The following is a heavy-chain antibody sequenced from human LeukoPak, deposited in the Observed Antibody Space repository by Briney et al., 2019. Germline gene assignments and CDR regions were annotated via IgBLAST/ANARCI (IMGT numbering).Heavy chain of an antibody. CDR2: IIPIFGTA. V-gene: IGHV1-69*13. D-gene: IGHD3-22*01. Sequence: SVKVSCKASGGTFSSYAISWVRQAPGQGLEWMGGIIPIFGTANYAQKFQGRVTITADESTRTAYMELSSLRSEDTAVYYCARDAPGDYYDSSGYYYPPFDYWGQGTLVTVSS. CDR1: GGTFSSYA. CDR3: ARDAPGDYYDSSGYYYPPFDY. J-gene: IGHJ4*02.